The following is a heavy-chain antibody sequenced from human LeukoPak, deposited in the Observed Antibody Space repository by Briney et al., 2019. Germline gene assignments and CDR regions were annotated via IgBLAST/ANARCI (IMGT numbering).Heavy chain of an antibody. CDR3: ARSHSGGWKFYFDG. V-gene: IGHV4-39*01. Sequence: AVPQTLPCTVSVHPLNRWRDHWARVPRPAGKRLECLVIVFDGGSTYYNPSLKSRFSISVNTSKNQFSLKLISMTAADTAVYYCARSHSGGWKFYFDGWGQRTLLTVSS. D-gene: IGHD6-19*01. CDR2: VFDGGST. CDR1: VHPLNRWRDH. J-gene: IGHJ4*02.